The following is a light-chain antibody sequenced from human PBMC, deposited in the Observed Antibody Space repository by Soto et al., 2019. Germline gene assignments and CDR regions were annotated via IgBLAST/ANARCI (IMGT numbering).Light chain of an antibody. CDR3: QHYDNLPLT. J-gene: IGKJ3*01. Sequence: ESVTIQSPATLTMSPGERATLSCRASQSVGSELAWYQQKPGHAPRHLIFGASSRATGVPGRFSGSGSGTEFTLTINSLQSEAFEFYFCQHYDNLPLTFGPGTKGDIK. CDR2: GAS. V-gene: IGKV3-15*01. CDR1: QSVGSE.